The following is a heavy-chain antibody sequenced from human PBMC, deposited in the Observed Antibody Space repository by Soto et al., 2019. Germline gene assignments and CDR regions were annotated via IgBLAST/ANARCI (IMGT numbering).Heavy chain of an antibody. D-gene: IGHD3-3*02. CDR3: ARDSLAEADYYYYYGMDV. CDR1: GYTFTSYG. Sequence: ASVKGSFKASGYTFTSYGISWVRQAPGQGLEWMGWISAYNGNTNYAQKLQGRVTMTTDTSTSTAYMELRSLRSDDTAVYYCARDSLAEADYYYYYGMDVWGQGTTVTVSS. J-gene: IGHJ6*02. CDR2: ISAYNGNT. V-gene: IGHV1-18*04.